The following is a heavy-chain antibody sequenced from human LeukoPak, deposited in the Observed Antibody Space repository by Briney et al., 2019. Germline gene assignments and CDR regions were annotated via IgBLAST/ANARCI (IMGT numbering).Heavy chain of an antibody. Sequence: PGRSLRLSCAVSGFTFSSYAMHWVRQAPGKGLEWVAFISYGGSNKYYADSVKGRFTISRDNSKNTLYLQMNSLRAEDTAVYYCARDYVTCNMDVWGKGTTVTVSS. J-gene: IGHJ6*03. CDR3: ARDYVTCNMDV. D-gene: IGHD3-10*02. V-gene: IGHV3-30-3*01. CDR1: GFTFSSYA. CDR2: ISYGGSNK.